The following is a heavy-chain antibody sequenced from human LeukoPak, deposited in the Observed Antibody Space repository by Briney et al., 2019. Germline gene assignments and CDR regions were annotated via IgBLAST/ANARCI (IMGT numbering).Heavy chain of an antibody. J-gene: IGHJ2*01. CDR1: GYTFTSYG. Sequence: ASVKVSCKASGYTFTSYGISWLRQAPGQGLEWMGWMNPQSGDGHSAPKFQGRVAMTRDISTNTAYMELRSLRSDDTAVYYCARGLGYCGGDCFSSWYLDVWGHGTLVTVSS. V-gene: IGHV1-8*02. CDR3: ARGLGYCGGDCFSSWYLDV. CDR2: MNPQSGDG. D-gene: IGHD2-21*02.